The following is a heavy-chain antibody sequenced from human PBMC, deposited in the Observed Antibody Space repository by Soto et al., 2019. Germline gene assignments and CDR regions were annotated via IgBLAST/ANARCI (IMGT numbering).Heavy chain of an antibody. CDR2: IDPDDGNT. CDR1: GYTITSYA. J-gene: IGHJ3*02. CDR3: ATDRSSSWRNAFDI. Sequence: ASVKVSWKASGYTITSYAMHWVRQAPGQRLEWMGWIDPDDGNTIYSQKFQGRVTMTKDTSTNTAYMELSSLRSEDTAVYYCATDRSSSWRNAFDIWGQGTMVTVSS. V-gene: IGHV1-3*01. D-gene: IGHD6-13*01.